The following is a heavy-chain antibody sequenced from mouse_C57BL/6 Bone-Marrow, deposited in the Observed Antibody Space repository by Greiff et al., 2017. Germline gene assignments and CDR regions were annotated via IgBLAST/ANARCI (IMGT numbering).Heavy chain of an antibody. J-gene: IGHJ2*01. CDR2: IDPENGDT. CDR3: TNLLLRY. Sequence: EVKLMESGAELVRPGASVKLSCTASGFNIKDDYMHWVKQRPEQGLEWIGWIDPENGDTEYASKFQGKATITADTSSNTAYLRLSSLTSEDTAVYYCTNLLLRYWGQGTTLTVSA. CDR1: GFNIKDDY. D-gene: IGHD1-1*01. V-gene: IGHV14-4*01.